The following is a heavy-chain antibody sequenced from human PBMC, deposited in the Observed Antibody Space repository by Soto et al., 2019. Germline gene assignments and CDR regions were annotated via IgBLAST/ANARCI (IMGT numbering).Heavy chain of an antibody. D-gene: IGHD6-13*01. J-gene: IGHJ4*02. CDR2: VIPIFDVT. CDR1: GGTVSIYT. Sequence: QVQLVQSGSEVKKPGSSVKVSCKASGGTVSIYTISWVRQATGQGLEWMGRVIPIFDVTSYAQRIQGRVTITAAKSTTTAYMELSSLRSEDTAVYYCARDRDNSNWPNFDYWGQRTLVTVSS. V-gene: IGHV1-69*02. CDR3: ARDRDNSNWPNFDY.